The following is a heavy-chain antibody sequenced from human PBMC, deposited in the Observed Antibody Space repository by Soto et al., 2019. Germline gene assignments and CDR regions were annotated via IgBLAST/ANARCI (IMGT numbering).Heavy chain of an antibody. D-gene: IGHD3-22*01. J-gene: IGHJ5*02. V-gene: IGHV4-59*01. CDR2: IYYSGST. CDR1: GGSISSFY. Sequence: PSEPLSLPCTVSGGSISSFYWSWILQNPGKGLEWIGYIYYSGSTNYNPSLKSRVTISVDTSKNQFSLKLSSVTAADTAVYYCARVEGYYDSSGYYSPLWFDPWGQGTLVT. CDR3: ARVEGYYDSSGYYSPLWFDP.